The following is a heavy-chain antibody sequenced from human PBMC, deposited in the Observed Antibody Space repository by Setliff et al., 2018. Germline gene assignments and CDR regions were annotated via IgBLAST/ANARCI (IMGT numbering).Heavy chain of an antibody. D-gene: IGHD3-3*01. CDR3: ARDYLRSNYDFWSGPPNWFDP. V-gene: IGHV4-34*01. J-gene: IGHJ5*02. Sequence: PSETLSLTCAVYGGSFSGYYWSWIRQPPGKGLEWIGEINHSGRTNYNPSLKSRVTISVDTSKNQFSLKLSSVTAADTAVYYCARDYLRSNYDFWSGPPNWFDPWGQGTLVTVSS. CDR1: GGSFSGYY. CDR2: INHSGRT.